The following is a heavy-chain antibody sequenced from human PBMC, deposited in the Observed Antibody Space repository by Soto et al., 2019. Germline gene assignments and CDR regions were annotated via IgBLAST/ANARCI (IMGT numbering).Heavy chain of an antibody. CDR2: IIPIFGTA. V-gene: IGHV1-69*13. D-gene: IGHD3-22*01. CDR3: ARYDANLYYYDRSGPHAFDI. J-gene: IGHJ3*02. Sequence: SVKVSCKASGGTFSSYAISWVRQAPGQGLEWMGGIIPIFGTANCAQKFQGRVTITADESTSTAYMELSSLRSEDTAVYYCARYDANLYYYDRSGPHAFDIWGQGTMVTVSS. CDR1: GGTFSSYA.